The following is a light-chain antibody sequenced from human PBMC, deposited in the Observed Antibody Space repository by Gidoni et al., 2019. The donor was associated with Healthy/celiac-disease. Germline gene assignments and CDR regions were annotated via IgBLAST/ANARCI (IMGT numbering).Light chain of an antibody. Sequence: EMVLTQSPATLSLSPGERATLTCRASTSVTSYLAWYQQKPGQAPRLLIDDASNRATGIPARFRGSGSGTDFTLTISSLEPEDFAVYYCQPRSNWPLTFGGGTKVEIK. CDR1: TSVTSY. J-gene: IGKJ4*01. V-gene: IGKV3-11*01. CDR3: QPRSNWPLT. CDR2: DAS.